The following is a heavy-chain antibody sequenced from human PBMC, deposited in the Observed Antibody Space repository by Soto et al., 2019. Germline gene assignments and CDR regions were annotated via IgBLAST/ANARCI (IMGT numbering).Heavy chain of an antibody. V-gene: IGHV1-18*01. Sequence: QVQLVQSGPEVKKPGASVKVSCKASGNTFASHGFSWVRQAPGQGLEWMGWISGFNGQTNYALKFQGRVTLTTDTPTSTAYTALRSLRSDDTAVYFCARVDPRGVAVVRDYWGQGTLVTVSS. D-gene: IGHD3-10*01. J-gene: IGHJ4*02. CDR1: GNTFASHG. CDR2: ISGFNGQT. CDR3: ARVDPRGVAVVRDY.